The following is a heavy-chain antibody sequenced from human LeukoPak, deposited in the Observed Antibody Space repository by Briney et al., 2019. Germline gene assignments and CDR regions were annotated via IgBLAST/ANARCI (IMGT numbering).Heavy chain of an antibody. J-gene: IGHJ6*02. D-gene: IGHD3-16*01. CDR2: IYPGDSDT. V-gene: IGHV5-51*01. CDR1: GYILFSYW. CDR3: AKGWGSEYYGMDV. Sequence: GEALKISCKGSGYILFSYWIGWVRQTPGKGLEGMGIIYPGDSDTRYSPSFQGQVTISADKSINTAYLQWSSLKAADTATYYCAKGWGSEYYGMDVWGQGTTVTVSS.